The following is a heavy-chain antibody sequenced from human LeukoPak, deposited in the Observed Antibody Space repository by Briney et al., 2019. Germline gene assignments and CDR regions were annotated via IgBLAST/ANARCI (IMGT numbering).Heavy chain of an antibody. Sequence: GGSLRLSCAASGFTFDDYAMHWVRQAPGKGLEWVSGITWNSDNIEYADSVKGRFTISRDNAKNSLYLQMNSLRAEDTALYYCARVVNWFDPWGQGTLVTVSS. CDR2: ITWNSDNI. D-gene: IGHD2-15*01. CDR1: GFTFDDYA. J-gene: IGHJ5*02. V-gene: IGHV3-9*01. CDR3: ARVVNWFDP.